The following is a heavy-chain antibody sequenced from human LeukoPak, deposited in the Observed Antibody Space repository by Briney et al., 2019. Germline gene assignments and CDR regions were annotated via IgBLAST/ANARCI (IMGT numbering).Heavy chain of an antibody. CDR2: ISGSGGNT. V-gene: IGHV3-23*01. J-gene: IGHJ3*01. Sequence: GGSLRLSCAASGVTPTTFSSRAMGWVRLAPGKGLEWVSSISGSGGNTYYADSVKGRFTISRDNSKSTLYLQMASLRAGDTALYYCARVLVGFEPSAFDLWGQGTVVTVSS. D-gene: IGHD1-14*01. CDR3: ARVLVGFEPSAFDL. CDR1: GVTPTTFSSRA.